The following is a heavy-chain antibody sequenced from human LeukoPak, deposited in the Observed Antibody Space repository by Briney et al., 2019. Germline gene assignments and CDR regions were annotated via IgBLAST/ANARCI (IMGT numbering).Heavy chain of an antibody. Sequence: SETLSLTCAVYGGSFSGYYWSWIRQPPGKGLEWIGEINHSGSTNYNPSLKSRVTISVDTSKNQFSLKLSFVTAADTAVYYCARAHSSGWEDYWGQGTLVTVSS. CDR1: GGSFSGYY. D-gene: IGHD6-19*01. J-gene: IGHJ4*02. CDR2: INHSGST. V-gene: IGHV4-34*01. CDR3: ARAHSSGWEDY.